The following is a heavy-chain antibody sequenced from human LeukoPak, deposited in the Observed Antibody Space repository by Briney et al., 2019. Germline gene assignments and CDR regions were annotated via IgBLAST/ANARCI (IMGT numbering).Heavy chain of an antibody. CDR1: GFTVSDYY. Sequence: PGGSLRLSCVASGFTVSDYYMSWVRQAPGKGLEWVSLPYTDDTTIYADSVEGRFTISRDDSKNTIYLHMTTLRGEDTAVYYCARGGAFYWNPRYWGQGTLVTVSS. D-gene: IGHD1-1*01. J-gene: IGHJ4*02. CDR3: ARGGAFYWNPRY. CDR2: PYTDDTT. V-gene: IGHV3-53*01.